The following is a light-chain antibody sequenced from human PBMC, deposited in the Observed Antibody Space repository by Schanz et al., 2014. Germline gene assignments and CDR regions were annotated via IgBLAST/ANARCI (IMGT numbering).Light chain of an antibody. CDR2: DVS. Sequence: QSALTQPASVSGSPGQSITISCTGTSSDVGGYNYVSWYQQHSGKAPKLMIYDVSKRPSGVPDRFSGSKSGNTASLTISGLQAEDEADYYCCSYGGTYTWVFGGGTKLTVL. CDR1: SSDVGGYNY. V-gene: IGLV2-11*01. CDR3: CSYGGTYTWV. J-gene: IGLJ3*02.